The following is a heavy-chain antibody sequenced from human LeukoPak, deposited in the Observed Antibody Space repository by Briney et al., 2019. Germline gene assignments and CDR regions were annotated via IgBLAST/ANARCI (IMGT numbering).Heavy chain of an antibody. J-gene: IGHJ4*02. CDR3: AREYCSGGTCYSAGYYFDY. CDR2: ISGSGSAI. D-gene: IGHD2-15*01. CDR1: GFTFSNYE. V-gene: IGHV3-48*03. Sequence: GGSLRLSCAASGFTFSNYEMNWVRQAPGKGLEWVSYISGSGSAIDYADSVKGRFTISRDNAENSLYLQMNSLRAEDTAVYYCAREYCSGGTCYSAGYYFDYWGQGTLVTVSS.